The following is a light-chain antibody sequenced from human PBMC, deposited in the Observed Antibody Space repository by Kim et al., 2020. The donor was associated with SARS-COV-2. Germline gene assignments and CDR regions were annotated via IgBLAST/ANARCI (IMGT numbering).Light chain of an antibody. CDR3: NSRDSSCNHLV. J-gene: IGLJ3*02. Sequence: SSELTQDPAVSMALGQTVRITCQGDSLRSYYASWYQQKPGQAPVLVISGKNNRPSGIPDRFSGSSSGNTASLTITGAQAEDEADYYCNSRDSSCNHLVFGGGTQLTVL. CDR1: SLRSYY. V-gene: IGLV3-19*01. CDR2: GKN.